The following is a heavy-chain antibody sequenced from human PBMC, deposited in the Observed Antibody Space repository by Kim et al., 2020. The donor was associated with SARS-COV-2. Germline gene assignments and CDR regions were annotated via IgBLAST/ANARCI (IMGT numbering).Heavy chain of an antibody. CDR3: ARDTHQQLPAFDI. D-gene: IGHD6-13*01. V-gene: IGHV3-21*01. Sequence: GGSLRLSCAASGFTFSSYSMNWVRQAPGKGLEWVSSISSSSSYIYYADSVKGRFSISRDNAKNSLYLQMNRLGAEDTAVDYCARDTHQQLPAFDIWGQGT. CDR2: ISSSSSYI. J-gene: IGHJ3*02. CDR1: GFTFSSYS.